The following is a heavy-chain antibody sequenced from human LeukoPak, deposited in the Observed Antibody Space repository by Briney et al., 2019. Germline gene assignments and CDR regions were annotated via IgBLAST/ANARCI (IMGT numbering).Heavy chain of an antibody. CDR3: ARHRRHYDILTGCYAGHFDI. CDR2: MSFIGST. D-gene: IGHD3-9*01. CDR1: GGSISNTTYY. V-gene: IGHV4-39*01. J-gene: IGHJ3*02. Sequence: SETLSLTCSVSGGSISNTTYYWGWIRQPPGKGLEWIGSMSFIGSTYYNPSLKSRVTISVHMSKNHFSLKLSSVTAADTAVYYCARHRRHYDILTGCYAGHFDIWGQGTMVTVSS.